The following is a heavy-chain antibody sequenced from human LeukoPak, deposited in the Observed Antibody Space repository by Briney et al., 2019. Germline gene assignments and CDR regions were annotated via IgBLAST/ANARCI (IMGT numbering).Heavy chain of an antibody. Sequence: SETLSLTCTVSGGSISSGSYYWRWLRQPAGKGLDWIGRIYTSGSTEYNPSLKSRFSISVDTSKNQFSLKLTSVTAADTAVYYCARAPEYGLYYFDYWGQGTLVTVSS. V-gene: IGHV4-61*02. CDR3: ARAPEYGLYYFDY. CDR2: IYTSGST. D-gene: IGHD1-14*01. J-gene: IGHJ4*02. CDR1: GGSISSGSYY.